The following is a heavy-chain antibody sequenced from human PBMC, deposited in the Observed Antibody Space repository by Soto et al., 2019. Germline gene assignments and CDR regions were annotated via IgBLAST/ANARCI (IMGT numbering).Heavy chain of an antibody. D-gene: IGHD3-10*01. J-gene: IGHJ4*02. CDR3: ARDRFFGSGSYVPYYFDY. CDR1: GDTFSNYA. V-gene: IGHV1-69*06. Sequence: QVQLVQSGAEVKKPGSSVKVSCKTSGDTFSNYAITWVRQAPGQGLEWMGGIIPLFGTRNYAQKFQGRVTITADKSTSTAYMELNSLKYEDTAVYYCARDRFFGSGSYVPYYFDYWGQGTLVTVSS. CDR2: IIPLFGTR.